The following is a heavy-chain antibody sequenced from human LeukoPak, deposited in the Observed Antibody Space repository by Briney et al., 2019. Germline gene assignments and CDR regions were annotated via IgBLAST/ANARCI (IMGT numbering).Heavy chain of an antibody. D-gene: IGHD2-15*01. CDR3: ARDCSGADCYSGNAFDM. CDR2: INPSDGDT. V-gene: IGHV1-2*02. CDR1: VYTFTDYY. J-gene: IGHJ3*02. Sequence: ASVKVSFKTSVYTFTDYYMQWVRQAPGQGLEWMGWINPSDGDTKSARKFQGRVTMTRDTSISTAYLELSRLTSDDTAIYYCARDCSGADCYSGNAFDMWGQGTMVTVSS.